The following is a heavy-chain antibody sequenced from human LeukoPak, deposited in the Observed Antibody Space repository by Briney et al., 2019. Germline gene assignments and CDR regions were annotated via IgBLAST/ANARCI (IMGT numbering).Heavy chain of an antibody. CDR3: ARVRDYGGIGEDY. Sequence: ASVKVSCKTSGYSFILYGISWVRQAPGQGPEWMGWISTSTGDTKYTQKFQGRVTLTTDTSTSTAYMELSSLRSDDTAVYYCARVRDYGGIGEDYWGQGTLVTVSS. V-gene: IGHV1-18*01. CDR1: GYSFILYG. J-gene: IGHJ4*02. D-gene: IGHD3-16*01. CDR2: ISTSTGDT.